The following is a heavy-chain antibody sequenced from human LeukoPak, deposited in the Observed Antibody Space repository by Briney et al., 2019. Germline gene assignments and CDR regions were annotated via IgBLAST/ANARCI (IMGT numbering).Heavy chain of an antibody. CDR3: AKAQEGYCSSTSCYTAVVDY. V-gene: IGHV3-23*01. D-gene: IGHD2-2*02. CDR2: ISNTGGST. Sequence: GGSLRLSCAASGFSFNTYAMSWVRQAPGKGLEWVSAISNTGGSTYYADSVKGRFTISRDNSKNTLYLQMNSLRAEDTAVCYCAKAQEGYCSSTSCYTAVVDYWGQGTLVTVSS. CDR1: GFSFNTYA. J-gene: IGHJ4*02.